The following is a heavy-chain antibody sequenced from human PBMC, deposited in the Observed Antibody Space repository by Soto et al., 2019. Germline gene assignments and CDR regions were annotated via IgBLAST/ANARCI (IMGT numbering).Heavy chain of an antibody. CDR3: ARVDDDFWSGYSYYFDY. CDR1: GGTFSSYA. D-gene: IGHD3-3*01. Sequence: ASVKVSCKASGGTFSSYAISWVRQAPGQGLEWMGWINPNSGGTNYAQKFQGRVTMTRDTSISTAYMELSRLRSDDTAVYYCARVDDDFWSGYSYYFDYWGQGTLVTVSS. J-gene: IGHJ4*02. V-gene: IGHV1-2*02. CDR2: INPNSGGT.